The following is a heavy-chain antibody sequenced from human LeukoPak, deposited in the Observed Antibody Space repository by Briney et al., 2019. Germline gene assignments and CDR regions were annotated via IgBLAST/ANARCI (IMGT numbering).Heavy chain of an antibody. J-gene: IGHJ6*02. D-gene: IGHD3-10*01. CDR1: GFTFSSYW. Sequence: GGSLRLSCAASGFTFSSYWMHWVRQAPGKGLVWVSRINSDGSSTSYADSVKGRFTISRDNAKNTLYLQMNSLGAEDTAVYYCARENLGSGSYYCYYYYYGMDVWGQGTTVTVSS. CDR2: INSDGSST. CDR3: ARENLGSGSYYCYYYYYGMDV. V-gene: IGHV3-74*01.